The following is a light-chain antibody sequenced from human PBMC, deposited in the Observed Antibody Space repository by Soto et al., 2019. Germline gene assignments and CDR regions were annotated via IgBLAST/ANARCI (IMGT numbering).Light chain of an antibody. CDR1: QSVSNN. CDR3: QQYNNWPPGT. J-gene: IGKJ2*01. V-gene: IGKV3-15*01. Sequence: ETVMTQSPDTLSVSPGERATLSCRASQSVSNNLAWYQQKPGQAPSLLIYGASTRATGIPARFSGSGSGTEFTLTISSLQSEDIAVYYCQQYNNWPPGTFGQGTKLEIK. CDR2: GAS.